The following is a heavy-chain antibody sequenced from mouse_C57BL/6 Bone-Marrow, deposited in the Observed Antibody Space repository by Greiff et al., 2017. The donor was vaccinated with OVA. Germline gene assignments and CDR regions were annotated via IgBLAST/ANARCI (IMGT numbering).Heavy chain of an antibody. J-gene: IGHJ3*01. CDR1: GYTFTSYG. CDR3: ARDLYGYATSWAY. Sequence: QVHVKQSGAELARPGASVKLSCKASGYTFTSYGISWVKQRTGQGLEWIGEIYPRSGNTYYNEKFKGKATLTADKSSSTAYMELRSLTSEDSAVYFCARDLYGYATSWAYWGQGTLVTVSA. V-gene: IGHV1-81*01. CDR2: IYPRSGNT. D-gene: IGHD2-2*01.